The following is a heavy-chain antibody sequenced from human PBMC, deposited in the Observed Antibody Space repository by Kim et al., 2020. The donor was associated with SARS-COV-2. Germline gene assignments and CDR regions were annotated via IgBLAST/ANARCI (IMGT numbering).Heavy chain of an antibody. CDR3: ARVMPDSSNYRHFYGMDV. CDR2: IIPPVGTG. D-gene: IGHD4-4*01. Sequence: SVKVSCKASGGTFRSYVISWVRQAPGQGLEWMGGIIPPVGTGKYAQKFQSRVTITADESTSTAYMELSSLRSEDTAVYYCARVMPDSSNYRHFYGMDVWGQGTTVTVSS. CDR1: GGTFRSYV. J-gene: IGHJ6*02. V-gene: IGHV1-69*13.